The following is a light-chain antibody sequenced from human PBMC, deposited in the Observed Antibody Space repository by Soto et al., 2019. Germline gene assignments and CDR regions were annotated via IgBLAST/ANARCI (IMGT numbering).Light chain of an antibody. Sequence: EIVLTQSPGTLSLSPGERATLSCRASQSVTSNYFAWYQQKPGQAPRLLIYGVSSRATGIPDRFSGSGSGTDFTLTISRLEPEDFAVYYCLQYGDSPLTFGQGTKVEIK. CDR2: GVS. J-gene: IGKJ1*01. CDR1: QSVTSNY. CDR3: LQYGDSPLT. V-gene: IGKV3-20*01.